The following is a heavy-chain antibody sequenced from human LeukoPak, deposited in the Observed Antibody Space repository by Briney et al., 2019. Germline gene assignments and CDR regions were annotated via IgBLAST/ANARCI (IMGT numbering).Heavy chain of an antibody. CDR2: IYYSGST. CDR1: GGSISSSSYY. D-gene: IGHD6-19*01. J-gene: IGHJ4*02. V-gene: IGHV4-39*01. CDR3: ARLETVAGRPGEYFDY. Sequence: KPSETLSLTCTVSGGSISSSSYYWGWIRQPPGKGLEWIGSIYYSGSTYYNPSLKSRVTISVDTSKNQFSPKLSSVTAADTAVYYCARLETVAGRPGEYFDYWGQGTLVTVSS.